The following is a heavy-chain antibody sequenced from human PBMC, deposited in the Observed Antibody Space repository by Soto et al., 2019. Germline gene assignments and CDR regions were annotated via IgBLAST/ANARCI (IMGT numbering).Heavy chain of an antibody. J-gene: IGHJ4*02. Sequence: SETLSLTCTVSGGSISSYYWSWIRQPPGKGLEWIGYIYYSGSTNYNPSLKSRVTISVDTSKNQFSLKLSSVTAADTAVYYCARTTSGILTGYYAHPFDYWGQGTLVTVSS. CDR2: IYYSGST. V-gene: IGHV4-59*01. CDR3: ARTTSGILTGYYAHPFDY. CDR1: GGSISSYY. D-gene: IGHD3-9*01.